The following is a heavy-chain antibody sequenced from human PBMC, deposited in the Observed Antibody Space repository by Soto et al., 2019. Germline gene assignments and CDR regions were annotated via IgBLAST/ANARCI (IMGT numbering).Heavy chain of an antibody. D-gene: IGHD3-3*01. CDR3: AKVWRSKVLANFFSAFDI. CDR1: GFTFDDYD. V-gene: IGHV3-9*01. CDR2: ISWNSGST. Sequence: EVQLVESGGGLVQPGRSLRLSCAASGFTFDDYDMHWVRQTPGKDLEWVSGISWNSGSTGYADSVQGRFTISRDNARNSLYLQMNSLRAEHTAVYSCAKVWRSKVLANFFSAFDIWGQGTMVTVSS. J-gene: IGHJ3*02.